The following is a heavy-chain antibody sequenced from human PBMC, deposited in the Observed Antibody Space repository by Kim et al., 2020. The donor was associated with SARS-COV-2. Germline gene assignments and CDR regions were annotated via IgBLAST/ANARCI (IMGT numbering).Heavy chain of an antibody. J-gene: IGHJ4*02. D-gene: IGHD3-3*01. Sequence: GGSLRLSCAASGFTFSSYAMSWVRQAPGKGLEWVSAISGSGGSTYYADSVKGRFTISRDNSKNTLYLQMNSLRAEDTAVYYCAKAPLLEWLLYGGILYWGQGTLVTVSS. CDR2: ISGSGGST. CDR3: AKAPLLEWLLYGGILY. CDR1: GFTFSSYA. V-gene: IGHV3-23*01.